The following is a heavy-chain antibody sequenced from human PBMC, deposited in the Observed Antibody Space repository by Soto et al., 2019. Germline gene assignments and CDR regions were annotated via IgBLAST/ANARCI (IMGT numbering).Heavy chain of an antibody. Sequence: PSETLSLTCTVSGGSMTNYYWSWIRQPPGKGLEWIGYIYFRGSTNYNPSLKSRVTISVDTSKNQFSLKLSSVTAADTAVYYCASHMVRGVPFGYWGQGTLVTV. J-gene: IGHJ4*02. CDR1: GGSMTNYY. V-gene: IGHV4-59*08. CDR2: IYFRGST. D-gene: IGHD3-10*01. CDR3: ASHMVRGVPFGY.